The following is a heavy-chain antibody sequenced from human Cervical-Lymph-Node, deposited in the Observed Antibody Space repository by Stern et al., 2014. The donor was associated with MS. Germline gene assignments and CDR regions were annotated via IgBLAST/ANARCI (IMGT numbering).Heavy chain of an antibody. Sequence: VQLVQSGAEVKKPGASVKVSCKASGYTFTSYAMHWVRQAPGQRLEWMGWINAGNGNTKYSQKFQGQVTISRDTSASTAYMELSSLRSEDTAVYYCARRAKYSSGWNHDAFDIWGQGTMVTVSS. CDR1: GYTFTSYA. D-gene: IGHD6-19*01. CDR2: INAGNGNT. J-gene: IGHJ3*02. V-gene: IGHV1-3*01. CDR3: ARRAKYSSGWNHDAFDI.